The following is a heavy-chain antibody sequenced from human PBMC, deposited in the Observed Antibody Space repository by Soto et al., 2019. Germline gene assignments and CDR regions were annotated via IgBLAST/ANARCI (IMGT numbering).Heavy chain of an antibody. V-gene: IGHV3-23*01. J-gene: IGHJ3*02. Sequence: EVQLLESGGGLVQPGGSLRLSCAASGFTFSSYSMIWVRQAPGKGLEWVSAISRSSDNILYAGSVKGRFTISRDNSKNTLYLQMNSLRAEDTAVYYCAHCSGGSCYSDGFDIWGQGTMVTVSS. CDR3: AHCSGGSCYSDGFDI. CDR1: GFTFSSYS. D-gene: IGHD2-15*01. CDR2: ISRSSDNI.